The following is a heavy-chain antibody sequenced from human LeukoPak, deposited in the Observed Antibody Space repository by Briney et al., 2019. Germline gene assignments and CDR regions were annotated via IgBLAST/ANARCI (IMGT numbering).Heavy chain of an antibody. Sequence: GGSLRLSCAASGFTFSSYSMNWVRQAPGKGLEWVSYISSSSSTIYYADSVKGRFTISRDNAKNSLYLQMNSLRAEDTAVYYCARAPGYSTNWTPDYWGQGTLVTVSS. CDR1: GFTFSSYS. CDR3: ARAPGYSTNWTPDY. V-gene: IGHV3-48*04. CDR2: ISSSSSTI. D-gene: IGHD6-13*01. J-gene: IGHJ4*02.